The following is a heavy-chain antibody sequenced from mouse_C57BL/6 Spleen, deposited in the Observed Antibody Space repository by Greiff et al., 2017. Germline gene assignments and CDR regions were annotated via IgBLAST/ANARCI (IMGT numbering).Heavy chain of an antibody. V-gene: IGHV1-59*01. CDR2: IDPSDSYT. J-gene: IGHJ4*01. CDR3: ARGSSPLYAMDY. D-gene: IGHD1-1*01. CDR1: GYTFTSYW. Sequence: QVQLQQPGAELVRPGTSVKLSCKASGYTFTSYWMHWVKQRPGQDLEWIGVIDPSDSYTNYNQKFKGKATLTVDTSSSTAYMQLSSLTSEDSAVYYCARGSSPLYAMDYWGQGTSVTVSS.